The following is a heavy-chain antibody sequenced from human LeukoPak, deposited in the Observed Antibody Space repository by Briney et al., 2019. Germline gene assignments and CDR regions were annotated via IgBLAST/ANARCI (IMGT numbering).Heavy chain of an antibody. CDR1: GFTFSIYE. Sequence: GGSLRLSCAASGFTFSIYEANWVRQAPGKGLEWVSYISSSGSRIYYADSVRGRFTISRDNAKNSLYLQMNSLRAEDTAVYYCARDGGAWWNDYWGQGTLVTVSS. J-gene: IGHJ4*02. CDR2: ISSSGSRI. D-gene: IGHD2-15*01. CDR3: ARDGGAWWNDY. V-gene: IGHV3-48*03.